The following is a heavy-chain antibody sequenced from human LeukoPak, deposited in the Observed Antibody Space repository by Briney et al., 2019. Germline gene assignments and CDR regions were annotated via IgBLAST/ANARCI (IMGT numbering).Heavy chain of an antibody. CDR1: GFTFRNYA. V-gene: IGHV3-23*01. D-gene: IGHD3-3*01. J-gene: IGHJ6*03. Sequence: PGGSLRLSCAASGFTFRNYAMKRVREAPRKGPEWVSAISAAGGSAYSADSVKGRFSISRDTSKSTLYLQMNSLGADDTAVYYCTAAYFGVDQFYDNMDVWGQGTTVTVSS. CDR2: ISAAGGSA. CDR3: TAAYFGVDQFYDNMDV.